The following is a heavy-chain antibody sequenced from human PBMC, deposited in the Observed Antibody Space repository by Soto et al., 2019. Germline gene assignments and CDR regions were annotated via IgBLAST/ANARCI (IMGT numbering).Heavy chain of an antibody. CDR1: GRKVSGNG. CDR2: LYVGGST. Sequence: GGSLRLSCGAAGRKVSGNGRGWVRQAPGKGLEWVSVLYVGGSTYYADSMKGRFTISRDNSKNTLYLEMNSLRAEDTAVYYCARSRAMITPFYFDCWGQGTLVTVSS. D-gene: IGHD5-18*01. CDR3: ARSRAMITPFYFDC. J-gene: IGHJ4*02. V-gene: IGHV3-66*01.